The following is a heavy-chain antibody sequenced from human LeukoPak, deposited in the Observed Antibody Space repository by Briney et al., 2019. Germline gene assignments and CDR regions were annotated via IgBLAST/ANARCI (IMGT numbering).Heavy chain of an antibody. Sequence: GESLKISCKASGYSFTTYWLGWVRQMPGKGLEWMGIIYPGGSDTRYSPSFQGQVTISADKSISTAYLQWSSPKASDTAMYFCTRLSRLGATDTYIAYWGQGSLVTVSS. J-gene: IGHJ4*02. CDR3: TRLSRLGATDTYIAY. CDR1: GYSFTTYW. V-gene: IGHV5-51*01. CDR2: IYPGGSDT. D-gene: IGHD1-26*01.